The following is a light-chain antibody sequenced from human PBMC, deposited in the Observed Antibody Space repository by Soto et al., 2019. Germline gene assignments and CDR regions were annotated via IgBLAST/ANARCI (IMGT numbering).Light chain of an antibody. Sequence: QYVLNQPASVSGSPGQSITISCTGTSSDVGGYNYVSWYQQHPGKAPKLMISDVSTRPSGVSYRFSGSKSGNTASLTISGLQAEDEADYYCASYTSSSTYVFGSGTKVTVL. CDR1: SSDVGGYNY. V-gene: IGLV2-14*03. CDR2: DVS. J-gene: IGLJ1*01. CDR3: ASYTSSSTYV.